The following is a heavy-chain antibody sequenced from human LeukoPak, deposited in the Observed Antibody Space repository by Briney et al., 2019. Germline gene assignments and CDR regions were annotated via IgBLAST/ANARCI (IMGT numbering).Heavy chain of an antibody. CDR3: AIVGPFDP. CDR2: ISAYNGNT. Sequence: ASVKVSCKASGGTFSTYAISWVRQAPGQGLEWMGWISAYNGNTNYAQKLQGRVTMTTDTSTSTAYMELRSLRSDDTAVYYCAIVGPFDPWGQGTLVTVSS. D-gene: IGHD2-15*01. V-gene: IGHV1-18*01. J-gene: IGHJ5*02. CDR1: GGTFSTYA.